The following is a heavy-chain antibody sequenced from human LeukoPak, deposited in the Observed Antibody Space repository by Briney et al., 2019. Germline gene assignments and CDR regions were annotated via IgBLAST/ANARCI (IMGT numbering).Heavy chain of an antibody. V-gene: IGHV3-30*02. D-gene: IGHD3-10*01. CDR1: GFTFSYYG. CDR2: VRFDGNEK. Sequence: GGSLRLSCAASGFTFSYYGMHWVRQAPGKGLEWVGFVRFDGNEKYYADSVKGRFTISRDTSRNTLYLQMNSLRAEDTAVYYCAKDLMRDRWFGESWGQGTLVTVSS. CDR3: AKDLMRDRWFGES. J-gene: IGHJ1*01.